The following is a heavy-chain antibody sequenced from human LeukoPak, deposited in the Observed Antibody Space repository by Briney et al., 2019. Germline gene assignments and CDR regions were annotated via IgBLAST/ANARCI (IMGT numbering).Heavy chain of an antibody. CDR2: IHHSGST. CDR1: GGSFSGYY. V-gene: IGHV4-38-2*01. D-gene: IGHD5-24*01. CDR3: ARHEAEMATILGGY. J-gene: IGHJ4*02. Sequence: SETLSLTCAVYGGSFSGYYWGWIRQPPGKGLEWIGSIHHSGSTFYNPSLKSRVTISVDTSKNQFSLRLSSVTAADTAVYYCARHEAEMATILGGYWGQGTLVTVSS.